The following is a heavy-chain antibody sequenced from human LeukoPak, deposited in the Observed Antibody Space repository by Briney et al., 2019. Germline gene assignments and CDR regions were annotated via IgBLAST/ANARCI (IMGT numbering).Heavy chain of an antibody. D-gene: IGHD5-12*01. V-gene: IGHV4-38-2*02. CDR2: IYHSGST. J-gene: IGHJ6*03. Sequence: NPSETLSLTCTVSGYSISSGYYWGWIRQPPGKGLEWIGSIYHSGSTYYNPSLKSRVTISVDTSKNQFSLKLSSVTAADTAVYYCAREGGYDTNLYYYYYVDVWGKGTTVTVSS. CDR1: GYSISSGYY. CDR3: AREGGYDTNLYYYYYVDV.